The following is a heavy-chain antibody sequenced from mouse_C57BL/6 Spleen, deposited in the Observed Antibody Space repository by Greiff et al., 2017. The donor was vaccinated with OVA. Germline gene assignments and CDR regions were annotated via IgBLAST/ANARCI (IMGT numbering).Heavy chain of an antibody. CDR3: AKGGSSYSFDY. CDR1: GYTFTSYW. V-gene: IGHV1-50*01. D-gene: IGHD1-1*01. CDR2: IDPSDSYT. Sequence: QVQLQQPGAELVKPGASVKLSCKASGYTFTSYWMQWVKQRPGQGLEWIGEIDPSDSYTNYNQKFKGKATLTVDTSSSTAYMQLNSLTSEDSAVYYCAKGGSSYSFDYWGQGTTLTVSS. J-gene: IGHJ2*01.